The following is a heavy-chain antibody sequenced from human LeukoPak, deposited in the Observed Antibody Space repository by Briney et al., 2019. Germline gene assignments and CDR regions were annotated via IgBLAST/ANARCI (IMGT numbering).Heavy chain of an antibody. CDR3: AKDPSYYGPTNYYMDV. Sequence: GGSLRLSCAASGFTFSSYGMHWVRQAPGKGLEWVAFIRYDGSNKYYADSVKGRFTISRDNSKNTLYLQMNSLRAEDTAVYYCAKDPSYYGPTNYYMDVWGKGTTVTISS. J-gene: IGHJ6*03. CDR1: GFTFSSYG. D-gene: IGHD3-10*01. CDR2: IRYDGSNK. V-gene: IGHV3-30*02.